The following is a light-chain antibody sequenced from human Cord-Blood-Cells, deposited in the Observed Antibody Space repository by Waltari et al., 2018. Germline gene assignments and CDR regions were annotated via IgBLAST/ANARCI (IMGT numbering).Light chain of an antibody. CDR1: QSISSY. Sequence: DIQMTHSPSSLSASVGDSVTIPCRASQSISSYLNWTQQQPGNAPKLLIYAASSLQSGVPSRFSGSGSGTDFTLTISSLQPEDFATYYCQQSYSTPPERFGPGTKVDIK. J-gene: IGKJ3*01. V-gene: IGKV1-39*01. CDR2: AAS. CDR3: QQSYSTPPER.